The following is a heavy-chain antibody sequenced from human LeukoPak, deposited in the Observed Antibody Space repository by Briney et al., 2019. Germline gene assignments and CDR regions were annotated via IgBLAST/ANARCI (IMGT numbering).Heavy chain of an antibody. CDR1: GFTFSNAW. J-gene: IGHJ6*02. D-gene: IGHD3-22*01. V-gene: IGHV3-15*07. CDR3: ARAAYYYDSSGYYSLLGGGMDV. Sequence: KSGGSLRLSCAASGFTFSNAWMNWVRQAPGKGLEWVGRIKSKTDGGTTDYAAPVKGRFTISRENAKNSLYLQMNSLRAEDTAVYYCARAAYYYDSSGYYSLLGGGMDVWGQGTTVTVSS. CDR2: IKSKTDGGTT.